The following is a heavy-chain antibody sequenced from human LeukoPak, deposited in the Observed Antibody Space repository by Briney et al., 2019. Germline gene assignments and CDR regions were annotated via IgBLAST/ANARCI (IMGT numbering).Heavy chain of an antibody. Sequence: GASVKVSCKASGYTFTGYYMHWVRQAPGQGLEWMGWINPNSGGTNYAQKFQGRVTMTRDTSISTAYMELSSLRSEDTAVYYCATCPDSSSWYTLWGQGTLVTVSS. V-gene: IGHV1-2*02. D-gene: IGHD6-13*01. CDR2: INPNSGGT. CDR1: GYTFTGYY. CDR3: ATCPDSSSWYTL. J-gene: IGHJ4*02.